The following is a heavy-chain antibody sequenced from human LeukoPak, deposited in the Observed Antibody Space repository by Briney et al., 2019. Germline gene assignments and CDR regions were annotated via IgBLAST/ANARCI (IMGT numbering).Heavy chain of an antibody. CDR3: AKGRSSTSSARADYFDY. V-gene: IGHV3-23*01. CDR1: EFTFSNYA. J-gene: IGHJ4*02. D-gene: IGHD2-2*01. CDR2: ISGGGGST. Sequence: PGGSLRLSCAASEFTFSNYAMNWVRQAPGKGLEWVSGISGGGGSTYYADSVKGRFTISRDNSKNTLYLQMDSLRAEDTALYYCAKGRSSTSSARADYFDYWGQGTLVTVSS.